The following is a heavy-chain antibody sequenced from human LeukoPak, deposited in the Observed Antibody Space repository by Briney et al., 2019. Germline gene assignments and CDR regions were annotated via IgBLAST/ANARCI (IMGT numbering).Heavy chain of an antibody. J-gene: IGHJ4*02. CDR3: ARDSEPGGSRFDY. V-gene: IGHV1-2*02. D-gene: IGHD1-14*01. Sequence: ASVKVSCKASGYTFTGYYMHWVRQAPGQGLEWMGWINPNSGGTNYAQKLQGRVTMTTDTSTSTAYMELRSLRSDDTAVYYCARDSEPGGSRFDYWGQGTLVTVSS. CDR2: INPNSGGT. CDR1: GYTFTGYY.